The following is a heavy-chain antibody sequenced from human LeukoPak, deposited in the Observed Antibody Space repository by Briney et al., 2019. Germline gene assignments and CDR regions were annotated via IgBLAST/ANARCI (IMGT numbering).Heavy chain of an antibody. D-gene: IGHD3-3*01. J-gene: IGHJ4*02. CDR2: ISGSGGKT. CDR3: AKDLLRFLEWLLFDS. Sequence: GGSLRLSCAASGFTFSSYAMSWVRQAPGKGLEWVSAISGSGGKTYYADSVKGRFTLSRDNSKNTLYLQMNSLRAEDTAVYYCAKDLLRFLEWLLFDSWGQGTLVTVSS. CDR1: GFTFSSYA. V-gene: IGHV3-23*01.